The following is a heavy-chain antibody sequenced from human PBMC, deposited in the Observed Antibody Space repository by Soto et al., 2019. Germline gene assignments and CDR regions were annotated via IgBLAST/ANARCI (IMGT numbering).Heavy chain of an antibody. CDR3: ARDRGSSSWPDAFDI. V-gene: IGHV3-64*04. D-gene: IGHD6-13*01. Sequence: GGSLRLSCSASGFTFSSYGMHWVRQAPRKGLEYVSAISSSGGTTYYVDSVKGRFTISRDNSKNTLYLQMNSLRAEDTAVYYCARDRGSSSWPDAFDIWGQGTMVTVSS. CDR1: GFTFSSYG. J-gene: IGHJ3*02. CDR2: ISSSGGTT.